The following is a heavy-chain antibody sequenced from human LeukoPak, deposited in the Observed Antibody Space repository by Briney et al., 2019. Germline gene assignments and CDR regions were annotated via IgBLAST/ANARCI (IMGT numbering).Heavy chain of an antibody. J-gene: IGHJ4*02. CDR1: GGTFSSYA. D-gene: IGHD3-22*01. Sequence: GSSVKVSCKASGGTFSSYAISWVRQAPGQGLEWMGGIIPIFGTANYAQKFQGRGTITADESTSTAYMELSSLRSEDTAVYYCARGGRYYYDSSGYYRADYWGQGTLVTVSS. V-gene: IGHV1-69*01. CDR3: ARGGRYYYDSSGYYRADY. CDR2: IIPIFGTA.